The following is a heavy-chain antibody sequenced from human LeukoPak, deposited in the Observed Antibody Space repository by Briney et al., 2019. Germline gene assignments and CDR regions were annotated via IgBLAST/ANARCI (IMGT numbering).Heavy chain of an antibody. Sequence: SETLSLTCAVSGGSISSSNWWSWVRQPPGKGLEWIGEIYHSGSTNYNPSLKSRVTISVDKSKNQFSLKLSSVTAADTAVYYCARYSRYYDSSGYYSGYYYYHGMDVWGQGTTVTVSS. CDR2: IYHSGST. J-gene: IGHJ6*02. V-gene: IGHV4-4*02. CDR3: ARYSRYYDSSGYYSGYYYYHGMDV. D-gene: IGHD3-22*01. CDR1: GGSISSSNW.